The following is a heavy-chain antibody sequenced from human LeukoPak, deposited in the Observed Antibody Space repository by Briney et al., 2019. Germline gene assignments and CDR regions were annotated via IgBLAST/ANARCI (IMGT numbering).Heavy chain of an antibody. D-gene: IGHD3-22*01. CDR1: GFSLSTSGVG. V-gene: IGHV2-5*01. CDR3: AHLDYYDSSGYYSNLHNWFDP. CDR2: IYWNDDK. J-gene: IGHJ5*02. Sequence: SGPTLVNPTQTLTLTCTFSGFSLSTSGVGVGWIRQPPRKPLRGLALIYWNDDKRYSPSLKSRLTITKDTSKNQVVLTMTNMDPVDTATYYCAHLDYYDSSGYYSNLHNWFDPWGQGTLVTVSS.